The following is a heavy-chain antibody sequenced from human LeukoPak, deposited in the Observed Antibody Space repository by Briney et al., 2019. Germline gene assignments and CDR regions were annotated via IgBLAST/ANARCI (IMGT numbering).Heavy chain of an antibody. Sequence: GGSLRLSCAASGFTLSRYSLNWVRQAPGKGLEGVSSISSSSSYIYYADSVKGRFTISRDNAKNSLYLQMNSLRAKDTAVYYCAGDYLLATESDIWGQGTMVTVSS. CDR3: AGDYLLATESDI. V-gene: IGHV3-21*01. CDR1: GFTLSRYS. CDR2: ISSSSSYI. D-gene: IGHD2/OR15-2a*01. J-gene: IGHJ3*02.